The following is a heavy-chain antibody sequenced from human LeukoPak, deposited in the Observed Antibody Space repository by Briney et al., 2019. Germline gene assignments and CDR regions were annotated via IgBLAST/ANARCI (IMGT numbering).Heavy chain of an antibody. CDR1: GFTFSSYW. CDR2: IKPDGSVG. CDR3: TQNLVAAAGDH. Sequence: GGCLRLSCAASGFTFSSYWMTWVRQAPGKGLEWVANIKPDGSVGYYVDSVRGRFIISRDNAGNSLYLQMNSLRVEDTAVYYCTQNLVAAAGDHWGQGTLLIVSS. J-gene: IGHJ4*02. D-gene: IGHD6-13*01. V-gene: IGHV3-7*01.